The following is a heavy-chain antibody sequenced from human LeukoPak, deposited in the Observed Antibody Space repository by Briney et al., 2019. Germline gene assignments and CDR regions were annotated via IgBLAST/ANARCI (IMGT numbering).Heavy chain of an antibody. V-gene: IGHV1-8*01. CDR3: ARASRRKSVLLWFGSRWWFDP. D-gene: IGHD3-10*01. Sequence: ASVKVSCKASGYTFTSYDINWVRQATGQGLEWMGWMNPNSGNTGYAQKFQGRVTMTRNTSISTAYMELSSLRSEDTAVYYCARASRRKSVLLWFGSRWWFDPWGQGTLVTVSS. CDR1: GYTFTSYD. CDR2: MNPNSGNT. J-gene: IGHJ5*02.